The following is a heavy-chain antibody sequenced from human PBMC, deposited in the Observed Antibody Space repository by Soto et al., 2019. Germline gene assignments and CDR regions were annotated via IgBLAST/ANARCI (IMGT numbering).Heavy chain of an antibody. Sequence: EVQLLESGGGLVQPGGSLRLSCAASGFTFSSYWMSWVRQAPGKGLEWVANIKQDGSEKYYVDSVKGRFTISRDNAKNSLYLQMNSLRAEDTAVYYCARLGYCSSTSCYYGWFDPWGQGTLVTVSS. CDR2: IKQDGSEK. J-gene: IGHJ5*02. V-gene: IGHV3-7*03. D-gene: IGHD2-2*01. CDR1: GFTFSSYW. CDR3: ARLGYCSSTSCYYGWFDP.